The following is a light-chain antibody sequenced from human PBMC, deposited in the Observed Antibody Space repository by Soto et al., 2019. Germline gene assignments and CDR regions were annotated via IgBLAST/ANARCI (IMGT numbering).Light chain of an antibody. Sequence: AIRMTQSPSSLSASTGDRVTITCRASQDISNYLAWYQQTPGEAPKLLIYGVSTLQSGVPSRFSGSGSGTDFTLTISYLQSEDFATYYCQHYHSYPLTFGQGTRL. CDR3: QHYHSYPLT. V-gene: IGKV1-8*01. CDR1: QDISNY. J-gene: IGKJ5*01. CDR2: GVS.